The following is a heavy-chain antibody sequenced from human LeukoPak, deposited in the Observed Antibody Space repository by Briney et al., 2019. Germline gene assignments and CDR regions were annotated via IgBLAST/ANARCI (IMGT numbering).Heavy chain of an antibody. J-gene: IGHJ6*03. CDR3: AGEYCSGGNCDGGGYYYYYMDV. CDR2: IRYDGSNK. V-gene: IGHV3-30*02. Sequence: GGSLRLSCAASGFTFSSYGMHWVRQAPGKGLEWVAFIRYDGSNKYYADSVKGRFTISRDNAKNSLYLQMNSLRAEDTAVYYCAGEYCSGGNCDGGGYYYYYMDVWGKGTTVTVS. CDR1: GFTFSSYG. D-gene: IGHD2-15*01.